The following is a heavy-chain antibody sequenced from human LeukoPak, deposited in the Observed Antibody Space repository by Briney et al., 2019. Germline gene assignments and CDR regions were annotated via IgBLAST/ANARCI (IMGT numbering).Heavy chain of an antibody. Sequence: PSETLSLTWSVSGASISGGTYYWGWIRQHPGKGLEWIGSIYYTGSTYDNPSLKSRVTISVDTSKNQFSLKLSSVTAADTAVYYCARRGGSGRAFDYWGQGTLVTVSS. CDR1: GASISGGTYY. J-gene: IGHJ4*02. D-gene: IGHD1-26*01. CDR2: IYYTGST. V-gene: IGHV4-39*01. CDR3: ARRGGSGRAFDY.